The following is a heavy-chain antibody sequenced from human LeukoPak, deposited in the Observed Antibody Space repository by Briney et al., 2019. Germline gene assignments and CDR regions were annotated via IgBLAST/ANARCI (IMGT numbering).Heavy chain of an antibody. CDR2: ISSSGSTI. D-gene: IGHD3-9*01. Sequence: GGSLRLSCAASGFTFSDYYMSWIRQAPGKGLEWVSYISSSGSTIYYADSVKGRFTISRDNAKNSLYLQMNSLGAEDTAVYYCARAPLLRYFDCAFDIWGQGTMVTVSS. CDR1: GFTFSDYY. V-gene: IGHV3-11*01. J-gene: IGHJ3*02. CDR3: ARAPLLRYFDCAFDI.